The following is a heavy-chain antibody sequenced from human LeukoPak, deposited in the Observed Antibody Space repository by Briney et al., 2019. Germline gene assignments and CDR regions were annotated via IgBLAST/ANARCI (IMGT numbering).Heavy chain of an antibody. Sequence: GGSLRLSCAASGFTFSSYAMHWVRQAPGKGLEWVAVISYDGSNKYYADSVKGRFTISRDNSKNTLYLQMNSLRAEDTAVYYCARDIVVVPAAIRGFYYYYGMDVWGQGTTVTVSS. D-gene: IGHD2-2*02. CDR3: ARDIVVVPAAIRGFYYYYGMDV. CDR2: ISYDGSNK. CDR1: GFTFSSYA. J-gene: IGHJ6*02. V-gene: IGHV3-30-3*01.